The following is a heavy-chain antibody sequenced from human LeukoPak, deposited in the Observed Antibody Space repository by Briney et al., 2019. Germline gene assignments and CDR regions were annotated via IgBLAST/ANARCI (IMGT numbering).Heavy chain of an antibody. V-gene: IGHV4-59*08. J-gene: IGHJ5*01. CDR2: IYYSGST. D-gene: IGHD3-10*01. CDR3: ARRVGFYGSGSLNYFDP. CDR1: GGSISSYY. Sequence: SETLSLTCTASGGSISSYYWSWIRQPPGKGLEWIGYIYYSGSTNYNPSLKSRVTISVKTSKNQFSLKLASVTAADTAMYFCARRVGFYGSGSLNYFDPWGQGILVSVSS.